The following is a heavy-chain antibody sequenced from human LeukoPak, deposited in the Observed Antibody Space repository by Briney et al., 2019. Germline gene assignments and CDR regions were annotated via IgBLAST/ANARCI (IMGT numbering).Heavy chain of an antibody. J-gene: IGHJ4*02. D-gene: IGHD3-22*01. CDR2: ISAYNGNT. CDR3: ARGENYDSSGYFY. V-gene: IGHV1-18*01. Sequence: VASVKVSCKASGYTFTSYGISWVRQAPGQGLEWMGWISAYNGNTNYAQKLQGRVTITADESTSTAYMELSSLRSEDTAVYYCARGENYDSSGYFYWGQGTLVTVSS. CDR1: GYTFTSYG.